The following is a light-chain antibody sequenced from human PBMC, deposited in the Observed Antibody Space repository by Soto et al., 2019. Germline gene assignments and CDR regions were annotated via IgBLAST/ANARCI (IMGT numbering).Light chain of an antibody. CDR2: STS. CDR1: TGAVTSGYY. CDR3: LLYYGGAPV. J-gene: IGLJ3*02. Sequence: QTVVTQEPSLTVSPGGTVTLTCASSTGAVTSGYYPNWFQQKPGQAPRALIYSTSYNQSWTPARFSGSLLGGKAALTLSGVQPEDEAEYYCLLYYGGAPVFGGGTQLTVL. V-gene: IGLV7-43*01.